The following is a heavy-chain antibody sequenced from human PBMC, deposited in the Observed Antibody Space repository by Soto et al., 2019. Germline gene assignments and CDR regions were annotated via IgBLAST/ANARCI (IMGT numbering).Heavy chain of an antibody. V-gene: IGHV4-61*08. D-gene: IGHD2-15*01. CDR3: ARLRLRYCSGGSCLSDAFDI. CDR1: GGSISSGGYY. Sequence: SETLSLTCTVSGGSISSGGYYWSWIRQPPGKGLEWIGYIYYSGSTNYNPSLKSRVTISVDTSKNQFSLKLSSVTAADTAVYYCARLRLRYCSGGSCLSDAFDIWGQGTMVTVSS. CDR2: IYYSGST. J-gene: IGHJ3*02.